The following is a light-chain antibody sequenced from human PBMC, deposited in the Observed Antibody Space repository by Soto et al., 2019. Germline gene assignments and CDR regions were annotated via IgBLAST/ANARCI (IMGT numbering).Light chain of an antibody. J-gene: IGKJ1*01. Sequence: EIVMTQSPATLSVSRGEGATLSCRVSQSIRSNLAWYQQRPGQAPRLLMYGASTRADGIPARFTGSWCGTEFTLSISSLQSEDYAVFYCLQDHSWPPWACGQGTKVDIK. CDR1: QSIRSN. CDR3: LQDHSWPPWA. CDR2: GAS. V-gene: IGKV3-15*01.